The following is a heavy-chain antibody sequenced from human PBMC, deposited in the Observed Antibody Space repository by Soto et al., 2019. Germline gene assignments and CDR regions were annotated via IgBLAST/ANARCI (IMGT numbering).Heavy chain of an antibody. CDR1: GFSFSSYG. Sequence: QVQLVESGGGVVQPGRSLRLSCAASGFSFSSYGMHWVRQAPGKGLEWLAVIWYDGSKKYYADSVKGRFTVSRDNSENTLYLKKNSVTAEDGAVYYWARKDDYGDSAPGGYGGQGPLVIVSS. J-gene: IGHJ4*02. CDR3: ARKDDYGDSAPGGY. CDR2: IWYDGSKK. D-gene: IGHD4-17*01. V-gene: IGHV3-33*01.